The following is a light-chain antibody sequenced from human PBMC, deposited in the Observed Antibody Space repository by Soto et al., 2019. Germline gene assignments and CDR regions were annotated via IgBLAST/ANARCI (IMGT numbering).Light chain of an antibody. CDR3: MQAIQAPRT. Sequence: DIVLTQSPLSLPVTPGEPASISCRSSQSLLHSNGNIYLDWYLQKPGQSPQLPIYLGSTRASGVPDSFSGSGTGTDFTLKITRVEAEDVGVYYRMQAIQAPRTFGLGTKMEIK. CDR2: LGS. CDR1: QSLLHSNGNIY. J-gene: IGKJ1*01. V-gene: IGKV2-28*01.